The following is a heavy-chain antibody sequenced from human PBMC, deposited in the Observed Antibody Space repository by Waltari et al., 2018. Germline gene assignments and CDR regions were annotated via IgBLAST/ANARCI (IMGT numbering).Heavy chain of an antibody. CDR2: VHYTGNP. V-gene: IGHV4-39*01. J-gene: IGHJ6*03. Sequence: QLQLQESGPGLVKSSETLSLLCSVSGGSSSTNNFYWGWIRQTPGKGLEWIGSVHYTGNPYYNPPLKHRVTISVDSSKNEFSLRLRSVTASDTAVYYCARLFNHYIDVWGRGTAVTVSS. CDR3: ARLFNHYIDV. CDR1: GGSSSTNNFY.